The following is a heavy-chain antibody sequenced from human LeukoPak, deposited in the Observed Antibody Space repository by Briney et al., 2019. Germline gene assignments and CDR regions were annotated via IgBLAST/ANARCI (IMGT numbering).Heavy chain of an antibody. J-gene: IGHJ4*02. Sequence: SETLSLTCTVSGGSISSYYWSWIRQPPGKGLEWIGEINHSGSTNYNPSLKSRVTISVDTSKNQFSLKLSSVTAADTAVYYCARGWRLGDFDYWGQGTLVTVSS. D-gene: IGHD3-16*01. CDR2: INHSGST. CDR3: ARGWRLGDFDY. CDR1: GGSISSYY. V-gene: IGHV4-34*01.